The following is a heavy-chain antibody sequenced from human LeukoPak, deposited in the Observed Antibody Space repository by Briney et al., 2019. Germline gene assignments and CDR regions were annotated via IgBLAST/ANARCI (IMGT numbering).Heavy chain of an antibody. J-gene: IGHJ1*01. Sequence: PGGSLRLSCSGSGFIFSSYVMYWVRQAPGKGLEWVAVISHDGGTKYHADSMKGRFAISRDNSNNTLFLQMNSLRTEDTAVYYRARAPDSVPFTIGYWGQGTLVTVSS. D-gene: IGHD3-10*01. CDR2: ISHDGGTK. CDR1: GFIFSSYV. V-gene: IGHV3-30*09. CDR3: ARAPDSVPFTIGY.